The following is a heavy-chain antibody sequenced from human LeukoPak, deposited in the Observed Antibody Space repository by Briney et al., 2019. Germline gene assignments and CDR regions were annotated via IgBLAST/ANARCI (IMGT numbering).Heavy chain of an antibody. J-gene: IGHJ4*02. Sequence: ASVKVSCKASGYTFTSYGISWVRQAPGQGLEWMGWISAYNGNSNYAQKFQGRVTMTTDTSTSTGYMELRSLRSDDTAVYYCARAYGDYAQGGQYYFDYWGQGTLVTVSS. D-gene: IGHD4-17*01. CDR1: GYTFTSYG. CDR3: ARAYGDYAQGGQYYFDY. V-gene: IGHV1-18*01. CDR2: ISAYNGNS.